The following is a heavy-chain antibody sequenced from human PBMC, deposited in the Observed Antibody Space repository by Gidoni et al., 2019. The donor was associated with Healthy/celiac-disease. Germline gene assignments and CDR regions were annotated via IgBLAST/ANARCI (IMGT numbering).Heavy chain of an antibody. Sequence: QVQLVQSGAEVKKPGASVKVSCKASVYTFTSYGISWVRQAPGQGLEWMGWISAYNGNTNYAQKLQGRVTMTTDTSTSTAYMELRSLRSDDTAVYYCARVDQGYYYYYGMDVWGQGTTVTVSS. D-gene: IGHD2-2*01. V-gene: IGHV1-18*01. CDR1: VYTFTSYG. CDR3: ARVDQGYYYYYGMDV. J-gene: IGHJ6*02. CDR2: ISAYNGNT.